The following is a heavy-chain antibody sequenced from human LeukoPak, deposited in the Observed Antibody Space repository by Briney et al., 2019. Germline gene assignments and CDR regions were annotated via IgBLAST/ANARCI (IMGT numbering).Heavy chain of an antibody. CDR3: ARLIPVNYDFWSGSFDY. V-gene: IGHV5-51*01. CDR2: IHPGDSDA. CDR1: GYSFTTYW. D-gene: IGHD3-3*01. J-gene: IGHJ4*02. Sequence: GESLKISCKGSGYSFTTYWIGWVRQMPGKGLEWMGIIHPGDSDARYSPSFQGQVTVSVDKSISTAYLQWTSLKASDTAMYYCARLIPVNYDFWSGSFDYWGQGTLVTVSS.